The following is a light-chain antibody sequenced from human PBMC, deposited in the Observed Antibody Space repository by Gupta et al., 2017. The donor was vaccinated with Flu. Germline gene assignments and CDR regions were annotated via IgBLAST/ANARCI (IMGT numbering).Light chain of an antibody. CDR1: SSDIGNYNR. J-gene: IGLJ1*01. CDR2: EVS. Sequence: QSALTQPPSVSGSPGQSVTISCTGTSSDIGNYNRVSWYQQPPGTAPKLMIYEVSNRPSGVPDLCSGSTSGNTASLTISGLQAEDEADYYCSSYTSSYTYVFGTGTKLTVL. V-gene: IGLV2-18*02. CDR3: SSYTSSYTYV.